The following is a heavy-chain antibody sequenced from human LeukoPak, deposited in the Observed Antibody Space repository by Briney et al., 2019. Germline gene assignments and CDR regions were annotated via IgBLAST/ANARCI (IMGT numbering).Heavy chain of an antibody. CDR3: AREYSRSVVAGSRPDL. CDR1: GGSISSSSYH. CDR2: MYYRGTT. V-gene: IGHV4-39*02. J-gene: IGHJ4*02. D-gene: IGHD2-21*01. Sequence: SETLSLTCSVSGGSISSSSYHWGWIRQSPGKGLEWIGSMYYRGTTYENSSLKSRLTLSIDTSNNQFSLKLTSVTAADTAVYFCAREYSRSVVAGSRPDLWSQGLLVTVSS.